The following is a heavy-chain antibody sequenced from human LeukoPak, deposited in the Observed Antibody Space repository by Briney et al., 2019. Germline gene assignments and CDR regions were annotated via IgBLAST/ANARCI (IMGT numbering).Heavy chain of an antibody. CDR1: SGSISRYY. V-gene: IGHV4-59*01. J-gene: IGHJ5*01. Sequence: SETLSLTCTVSSGSISRYYWSWIRQPPGKGLEWIGYIYYSGGTNYNPSLKSRVTISVDTSKNQFSLKLSSVTAADTAMYYCARERDGGNNNWFDPWGQGTLVTVSS. D-gene: IGHD4-23*01. CDR3: ARERDGGNNNWFDP. CDR2: IYYSGGT.